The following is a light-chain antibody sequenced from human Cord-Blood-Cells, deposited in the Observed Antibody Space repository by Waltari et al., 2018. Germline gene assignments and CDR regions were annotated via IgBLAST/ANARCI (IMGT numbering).Light chain of an antibody. CDR1: QSISSY. Sequence: DIQMTQSPSSLSASVGDRVTITCRASQSISSYLNWYQQKPGKAPKLLIYAASSLQSGVPSRFSGSGSCTDFTLTISSLQPEDFATYYCQQSYSTLLTFGPGTKVDIK. J-gene: IGKJ3*01. CDR2: AAS. V-gene: IGKV1-39*01. CDR3: QQSYSTLLT.